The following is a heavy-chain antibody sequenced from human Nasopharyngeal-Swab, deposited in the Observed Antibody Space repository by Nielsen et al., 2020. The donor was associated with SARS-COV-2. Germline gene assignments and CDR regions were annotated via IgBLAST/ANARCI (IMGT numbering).Heavy chain of an antibody. Sequence: GESLKISCAASGFIFNLYAMAWVRRAPGRGLQWVTGVSASGGSTYYTDSVKGRFSISRDNSKNTLFLQMHSLRVEDTAVYYCAKDGVVRGDALDLWGQGTMVTVSS. D-gene: IGHD3-10*01. CDR2: VSASGGST. CDR3: AKDGVVRGDALDL. V-gene: IGHV3-23*01. CDR1: GFIFNLYA. J-gene: IGHJ3*01.